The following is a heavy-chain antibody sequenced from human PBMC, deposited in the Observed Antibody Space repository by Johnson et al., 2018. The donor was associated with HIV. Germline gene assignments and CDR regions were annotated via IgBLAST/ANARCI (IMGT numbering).Heavy chain of an antibody. J-gene: IGHJ3*02. D-gene: IGHD5-18*01. CDR3: SYIFVDTAMDKTTTDAFDI. CDR1: GFPFSSYG. CDR2: IRYDGSNK. Sequence: VHLVESGGGVVQPGGSLRLSCAASGFPFSSYGMHWVRQAPGKGLEWVAFIRYDGSNKYYADSVKGRFTISRDNSKNTLYLQMNSLRAEDTAVYYCSYIFVDTAMDKTTTDAFDIWGQGTMVTVSS. V-gene: IGHV3-30*02.